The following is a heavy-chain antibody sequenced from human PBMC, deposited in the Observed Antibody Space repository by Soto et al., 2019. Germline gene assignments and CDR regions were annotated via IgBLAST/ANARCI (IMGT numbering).Heavy chain of an antibody. V-gene: IGHV4-31*03. CDR3: ARVASVRYYFDY. CDR2: IYYSGSS. CDR1: DDSISRGGYY. J-gene: IGHJ4*02. Sequence: SETLSLTCTVSDDSISRGGYYWTCIRQHPGTGLEWIGFIYYSGSSFYNPSLKSRVTISVDTSNKHFSLQLSSVTAAAAAVYYCARVASVRYYFDYWGQGTLVTVSS.